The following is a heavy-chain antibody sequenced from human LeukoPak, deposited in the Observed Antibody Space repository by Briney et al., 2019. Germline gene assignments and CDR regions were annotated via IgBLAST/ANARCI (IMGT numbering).Heavy chain of an antibody. Sequence: GASVKVSCKASGYTFTSYYMHWVRQAPGQGLEWMGIINPSGGRTGYAQKFQGRGTMTRDTSTSTVYMELSSLRSEDTDVYYCARDLDSSWYDYWGQGTLVTVSS. V-gene: IGHV1-46*01. CDR3: ARDLDSSWYDY. J-gene: IGHJ4*02. D-gene: IGHD6-13*01. CDR1: GYTFTSYY. CDR2: INPSGGRT.